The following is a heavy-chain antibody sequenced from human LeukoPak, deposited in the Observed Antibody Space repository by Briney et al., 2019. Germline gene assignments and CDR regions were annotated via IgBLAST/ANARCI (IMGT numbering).Heavy chain of an antibody. J-gene: IGHJ4*02. CDR3: ARAQYSGYAGGSGPKTPIDY. Sequence: ETLSLTCTVSGGSISSYWMSWVRQAPGKGLEWVANIKQDGSEKYYVDSVKGRFTISRDNAKNSLYLQMNSLRAEDTAVYYCARAQYSGYAGGSGPKTPIDYWGQGTLVTVSS. CDR1: GGSISSYW. D-gene: IGHD5-12*01. CDR2: IKQDGSEK. V-gene: IGHV3-7*01.